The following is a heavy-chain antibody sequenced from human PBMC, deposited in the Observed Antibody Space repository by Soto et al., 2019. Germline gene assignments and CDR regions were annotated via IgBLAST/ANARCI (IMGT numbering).Heavy chain of an antibody. V-gene: IGHV4-34*01. D-gene: IGHD2-15*01. CDR3: ARAGGVVVGYYYYGMDV. J-gene: IGHJ6*02. CDR1: GGSFSGYY. CDR2: INHSGST. Sequence: PSETLSLTCAVYGGSFSGYYWSWIRQPPGKGLEWIGEINHSGSTNYNPSLKSRVTISVDTSKNQFSLKLSSVTAADTAVYYCARAGGVVVGYYYYGMDVWGQGTTVTVSS.